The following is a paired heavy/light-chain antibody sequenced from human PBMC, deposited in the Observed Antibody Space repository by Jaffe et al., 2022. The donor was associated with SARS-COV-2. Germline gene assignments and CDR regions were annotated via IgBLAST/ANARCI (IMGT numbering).Light chain of an antibody. Sequence: EIVLTQSPATLSLSPGERATLSCRASQSVSSYLAWYQQKPGQAPRLLIYDASNRATGIPARFSGSGSGTDFTLTISSLEPEDFAVYYCQQRSNWPVTFGQGTRLEIK. CDR1: QSVSSY. J-gene: IGKJ5*01. V-gene: IGKV3-11*01. CDR3: QQRSNWPVT. CDR2: DAS.
Heavy chain of an antibody. CDR2: IYPGDSDT. J-gene: IGHJ5*02. D-gene: IGHD2-15*01. CDR3: ARHTYTEYGGNEETNWFDP. CDR1: GYSFTSYW. Sequence: EVQLVQSGAEVKKPGESLKISCKGSGYSFTSYWIGWVRQMPGKGLEWMGIIYPGDSDTRYSPSFQGQVTISADKSISTAYLQWSSLKASDTAMYYCARHTYTEYGGNEETNWFDPWGQGTLVTVSS. V-gene: IGHV5-51*01.